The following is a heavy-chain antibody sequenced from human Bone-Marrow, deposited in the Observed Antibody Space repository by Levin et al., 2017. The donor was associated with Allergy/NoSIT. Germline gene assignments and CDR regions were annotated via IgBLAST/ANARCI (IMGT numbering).Heavy chain of an antibody. CDR3: ARGSQLYSAQRSMTTFDVDY. CDR2: IIPIFGTA. V-gene: IGHV1-69*01. CDR1: GGTFSSYA. D-gene: IGHD3-16*01. Sequence: KISCKASGGTFSSYAISWVRQAPGQGLEWMGGIIPIFGTANYAQKFQGRVTITADESTSTAYMELSSLRSEDTAVYYCARGSQLYSAQRSMTTFDVDYWGQGTLVTVSS. J-gene: IGHJ4*02.